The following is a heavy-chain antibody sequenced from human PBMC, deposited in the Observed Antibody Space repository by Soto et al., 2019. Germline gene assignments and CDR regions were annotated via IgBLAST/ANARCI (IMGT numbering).Heavy chain of an antibody. CDR2: ISYDGSNE. J-gene: IGHJ6*02. V-gene: IGHV3-30-3*01. CDR1: GFTVRSYA. CDR3: AREGDGRPARDYYYGMDV. Sequence: LRLSCSASGFTVRSYAMHWGRQAPGKGLEWVALISYDGSNEYYADSVKGRFTISRDNSKNTLYLQMNSLRAEDTAVYYCAREGDGRPARDYYYGMDVWGQGTTVTVSS. D-gene: IGHD1-26*01.